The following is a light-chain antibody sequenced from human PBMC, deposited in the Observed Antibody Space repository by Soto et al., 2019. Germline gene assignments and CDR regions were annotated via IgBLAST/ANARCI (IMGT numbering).Light chain of an antibody. CDR2: KLS. CDR3: MQGTQWPWT. CDR1: QSLVYSDGNTY. V-gene: IGKV2-30*01. J-gene: IGKJ1*01. Sequence: DVVMSQSPLFLPVTLGEPALISCKPIQSLVYSDGNTYLNWFQQRPGQSPRRLIYKLSERDSGVPDRFSGSGSGTDFTLKISKVEAEDVAVYYCMQGTQWPWTFGQGSKVAIK.